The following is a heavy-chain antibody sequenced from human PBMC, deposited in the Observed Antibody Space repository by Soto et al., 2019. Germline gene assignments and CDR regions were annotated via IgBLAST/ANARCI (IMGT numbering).Heavy chain of an antibody. CDR3: GREVGYYDIFTGNYYYYGRDV. V-gene: IGHV3-72*01. CDR2: TRNKANSYST. Sequence: EVQLVESGGGLVQPGGSLRLSCAASGFTFSDHYMDWVRQAPGKGLEWVGRTRNKANSYSTEYAASVKGRFTIARDDSKNSLYLQMHSVKAEDTAVYYCGREVGYYDIFTGNYYYYGRDVWGQGTTVTVSS. D-gene: IGHD3-9*01. CDR1: GFTFSDHY. J-gene: IGHJ6*02.